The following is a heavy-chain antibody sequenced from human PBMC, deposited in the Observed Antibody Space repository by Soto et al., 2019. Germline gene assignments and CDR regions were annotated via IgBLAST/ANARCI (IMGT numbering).Heavy chain of an antibody. D-gene: IGHD3-3*01. J-gene: IGHJ5*02. CDR2: MNPNSGNT. CDR1: GYTFTSYD. Sequence: QVQLVQSGAEVKKPGASVKVSCKASGYTFTSYDINWVRQATGQGLEWMGWMNPNSGNTGYAQKFQGRVTMTRNTSISTAYMELSSLRSEDTAVYYCARTTLTIFGVVIIGGNWFDPWGQGTLVTVSS. V-gene: IGHV1-8*01. CDR3: ARTTLTIFGVVIIGGNWFDP.